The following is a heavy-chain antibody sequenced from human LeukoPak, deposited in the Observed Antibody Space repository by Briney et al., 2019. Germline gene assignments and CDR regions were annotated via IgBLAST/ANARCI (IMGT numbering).Heavy chain of an antibody. D-gene: IGHD6-13*01. V-gene: IGHV3-30*02. CDR2: IRYDGNDK. CDR3: AKSFGPVIAAAGTGAD. CDR1: GFTFSSYG. J-gene: IGHJ4*02. Sequence: GGSLRLSCAASGFTFSSYGMHWVRQAPGKGLEWVAFIRYDGNDKYYADSVKGRFTISRDKSKNTLYLQMNSLRAEDTAVYYCAKSFGPVIAAAGTGADWGQGTLVTVSS.